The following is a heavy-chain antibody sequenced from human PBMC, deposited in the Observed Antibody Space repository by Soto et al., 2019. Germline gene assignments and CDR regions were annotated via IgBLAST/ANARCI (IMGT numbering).Heavy chain of an antibody. CDR2: IYHSGST. J-gene: IGHJ4*02. Sequence: SETLSLTCTVSGGSISSSNWWIWVRQPPGKGLEWIGEIYHSGSTNYNPSLKSRVTISVDRSKNQFSLKLSSVTAADTAVYYCARDYSSGWYPAIWGQGTLVTVSS. V-gene: IGHV4-4*02. D-gene: IGHD6-19*01. CDR1: GGSISSSNW. CDR3: ARDYSSGWYPAI.